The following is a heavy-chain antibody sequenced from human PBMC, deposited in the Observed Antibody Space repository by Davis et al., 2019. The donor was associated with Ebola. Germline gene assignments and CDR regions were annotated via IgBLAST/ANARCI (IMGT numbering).Heavy chain of an antibody. CDR3: ARDSRGGGLTSKYFHH. CDR2: ISYDGSTQ. CDR1: GFTFSIFA. V-gene: IGHV3-30-3*01. D-gene: IGHD2-15*01. J-gene: IGHJ1*01. Sequence: GESLKISCAASGFTFSIFAIHWVRQAPGKGLEWVAVISYDGSTQYYADSVKGRFTISRDDSKNTVYLQINSLRPEDTAVYYCARDSRGGGLTSKYFHHWGQGTLVTVSS.